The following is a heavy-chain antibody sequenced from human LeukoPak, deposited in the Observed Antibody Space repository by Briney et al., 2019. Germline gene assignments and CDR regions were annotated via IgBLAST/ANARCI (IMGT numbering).Heavy chain of an antibody. J-gene: IGHJ6*03. CDR1: GFTFDFYW. CDR2: IKQDGTDK. V-gene: IGHV3-7*04. Sequence: GGSLRLSCAASGFTFDFYWMSWVRQAPGKGLEWVANIKQDGTDKYYVDSVEGRFTISRDNAKNSLYLQMNSLRAEDTAVYYCARAGPWVSSVDSVLQYNYHMDVWGKGPTVTVSS. CDR3: ARAGPWVSSVDSVLQYNYHMDV. D-gene: IGHD5/OR15-5a*01.